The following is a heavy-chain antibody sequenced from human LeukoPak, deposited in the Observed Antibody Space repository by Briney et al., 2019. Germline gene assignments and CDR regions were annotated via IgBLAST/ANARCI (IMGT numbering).Heavy chain of an antibody. D-gene: IGHD1-26*01. CDR3: ASHPVGAFDI. J-gene: IGHJ3*02. CDR2: IYSGGSI. V-gene: IGHV3-66*02. CDR1: GFIVSSNY. Sequence: GGSLRLXCAASGFIVSSNYMSWVRQAPGKGLEWVSVIYSGGSIYYADSVKGRFTISRDNSKNTLYLQMNSLRAEDTAVYYCASHPVGAFDIWGQGTMVTVSS.